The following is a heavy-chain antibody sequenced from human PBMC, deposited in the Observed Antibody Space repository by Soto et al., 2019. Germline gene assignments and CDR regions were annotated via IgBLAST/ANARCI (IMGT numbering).Heavy chain of an antibody. D-gene: IGHD2-2*01. CDR1: GGSISSGDYY. Sequence: PSETLSLTCTVSGGSISSGDYYWSWIRQPPGKGLEWIGYIYYSGSTYYNPSLKSRVTISVDTSKNQFSLKLSSVTAADTAVYYCATDRGHSTPSARSYYYGMDVWGQGTTVTVSS. V-gene: IGHV4-30-4*01. CDR2: IYYSGST. J-gene: IGHJ6*02. CDR3: ATDRGHSTPSARSYYYGMDV.